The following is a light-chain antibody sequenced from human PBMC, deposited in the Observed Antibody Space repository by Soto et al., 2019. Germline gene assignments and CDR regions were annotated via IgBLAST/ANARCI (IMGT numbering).Light chain of an antibody. Sequence: EIVMTQSPATLSVSPGERATLSCRASQSVSSNLAWYQQKPGQGPRLLIYGASSSATGIPARFSGSGSGTEFTLTISSPQSEDFAVYYCQQYSNWPLVTFGGGTKVEIK. CDR1: QSVSSN. J-gene: IGKJ4*01. V-gene: IGKV3-15*01. CDR2: GAS. CDR3: QQYSNWPLVT.